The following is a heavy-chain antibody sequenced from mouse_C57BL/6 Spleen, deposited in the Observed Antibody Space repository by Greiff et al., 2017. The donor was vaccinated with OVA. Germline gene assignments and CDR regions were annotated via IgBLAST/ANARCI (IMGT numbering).Heavy chain of an antibody. V-gene: IGHV5-16*01. Sequence: EVQRVDSEGGLVQPGSSMKLSCTASGFTFSDYYMAWVRQVPEKGLEWVANINYDGSSTYYLDSLKSRFIISRDNAKNILYLQMSSLKSEDTATYYCARDTAYYFDYWGQGTTLTVSS. CDR1: GFTFSDYY. J-gene: IGHJ2*01. CDR3: ARDTAYYFDY. CDR2: INYDGSST.